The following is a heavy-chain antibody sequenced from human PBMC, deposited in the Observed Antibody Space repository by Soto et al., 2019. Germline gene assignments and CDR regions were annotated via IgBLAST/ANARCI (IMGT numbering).Heavy chain of an antibody. D-gene: IGHD2-21*01. J-gene: IGHJ6*03. Sequence: GGSLRLSCAASGFTFSSYWMHWVRRAPGKGLVWVSRINGDGSGILYADSVKGRFTMSRDKTKNTVYLQMNSLRVEDTAGYYCAGGPLGTILWYYMDVWGKGTTVTVSS. CDR2: INGDGSGI. CDR3: AGGPLGTILWYYMDV. V-gene: IGHV3-74*01. CDR1: GFTFSSYW.